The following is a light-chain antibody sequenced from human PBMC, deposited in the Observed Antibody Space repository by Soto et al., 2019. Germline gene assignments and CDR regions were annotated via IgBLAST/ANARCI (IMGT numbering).Light chain of an antibody. CDR2: EVN. J-gene: IGLJ3*02. CDR3: TSYAGSSNWV. CDR1: GSDIGTYKY. Sequence: QSALTQPPSASGSPGQSVTISCTGTGSDIGTYKYVSWYQQHPGQAPKLMIYEVNKRPSGVPDRFSGSKSGNTSSLTVSGLQSEDEGDYYCTSYAGSSNWVFGGGTKVTV. V-gene: IGLV2-8*01.